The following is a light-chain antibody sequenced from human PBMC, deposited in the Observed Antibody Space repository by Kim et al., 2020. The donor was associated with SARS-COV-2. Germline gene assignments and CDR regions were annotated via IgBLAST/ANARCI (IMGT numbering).Light chain of an antibody. CDR2: SNN. Sequence: GQRVPISCSGSSSNIGSNTVNWYQQLPGTAPKLLIYSNNQRPSGVPDRFSGSKSGTSASLAISGLQSEDEADYHCSAWDGSLNGWVFGGGTQLTVL. J-gene: IGLJ3*02. V-gene: IGLV1-44*01. CDR1: SSNIGSNT. CDR3: SAWDGSLNGWV.